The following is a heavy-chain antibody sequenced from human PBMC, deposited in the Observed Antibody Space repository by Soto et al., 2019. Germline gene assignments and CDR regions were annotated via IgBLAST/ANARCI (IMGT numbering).Heavy chain of an antibody. CDR2: FDPEDGET. CDR1: GYTLTELS. J-gene: IGHJ4*02. CDR3: ATANYDFWSGHAPIDY. D-gene: IGHD3-3*01. Sequence: QVQLVQSGAEVKKPGASVKVSCKVSGYTLTELSMHWVRQAPGKGLEWMGGFDPEDGETIYAQKFQGRVTMTEDTSTDTTYMELSSLRSEDTAVYYCATANYDFWSGHAPIDYWGRGTLVTVSS. V-gene: IGHV1-24*01.